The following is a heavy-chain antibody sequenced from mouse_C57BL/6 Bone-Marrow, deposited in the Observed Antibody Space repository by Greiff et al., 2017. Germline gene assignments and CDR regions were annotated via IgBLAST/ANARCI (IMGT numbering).Heavy chain of an antibody. Sequence: EVKLQESVAELVRPGASVKLSCTASGSNIKNTYMHWVKQRPEQALEWIGRIDPANGNTKYAPKFQGKATITADTSSNTAYLQLSSLTSEDTAIYYCARPLTDPDYCDYGGKGTTLTVSS. CDR1: GSNIKNTY. V-gene: IGHV14-3*01. J-gene: IGHJ2*01. CDR2: IDPANGNT. CDR3: ARPLTDPDYCDY.